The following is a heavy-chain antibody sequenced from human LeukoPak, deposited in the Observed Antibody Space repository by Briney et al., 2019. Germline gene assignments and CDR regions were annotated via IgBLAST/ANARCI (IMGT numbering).Heavy chain of an antibody. J-gene: IGHJ1*01. D-gene: IGHD3-22*01. CDR1: GFTFSSYS. V-gene: IGHV3-21*01. Sequence: GGSLRLSCAASGFTFSSYSMNWVRQAPGKGLEWVSSISSSSSYIYYADSVKGRFTISRDNAKNSLYLQMNSLRAEDTAVYYCARSSGYYSYAEYFQHWGQGTLVTVSS. CDR2: ISSSSSYI. CDR3: ARSSGYYSYAEYFQH.